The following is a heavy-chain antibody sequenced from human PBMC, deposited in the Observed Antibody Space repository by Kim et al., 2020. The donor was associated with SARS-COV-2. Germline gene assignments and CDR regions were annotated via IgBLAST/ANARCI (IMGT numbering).Heavy chain of an antibody. CDR1: GFTFSSYE. CDR3: ARESGSRDWFDP. J-gene: IGHJ5*02. CDR2: ISSSGTTI. Sequence: GGSLRLSCPASGFTFSSYEMNWVRQAPGKGLEWVSYISSSGTTIYYADTVKGRFTTSRDNAKNSLCLQMNSLRAEDTAVYYCARESGSRDWFDPWGQGTLFTVSS. D-gene: IGHD3-10*01. V-gene: IGHV3-48*03.